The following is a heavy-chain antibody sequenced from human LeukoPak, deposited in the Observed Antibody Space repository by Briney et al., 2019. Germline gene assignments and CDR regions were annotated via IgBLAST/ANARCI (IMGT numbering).Heavy chain of an antibody. J-gene: IGHJ4*02. Sequence: PSETLSLTCTVSGGSISSSYYYWRWIRQPPGKGLEWIGTIYYSGSTYYNPSLKSRVTISVDTSKNQSSLKLSSVTAPDTAVYYCARHEDRNWYFDHWGQGTLVTVSS. CDR2: IYYSGST. D-gene: IGHD1-1*01. CDR3: ARHEDRNWYFDH. CDR1: GGSISSSYYY. V-gene: IGHV4-39*01.